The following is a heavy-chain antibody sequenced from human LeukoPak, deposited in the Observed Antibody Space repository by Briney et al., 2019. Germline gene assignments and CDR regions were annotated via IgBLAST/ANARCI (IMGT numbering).Heavy chain of an antibody. J-gene: IGHJ3*01. V-gene: IGHV4-59*01. Sequence: GSLRLSCAASGFTFSSYAMSWIRQPPGKGLECIAYISYSGGTKYNPSLRSRVTISQDTSKNQFSLELSSVTAADTAIYYCARDRAYANSGGYAFDVWGPGTMVTVSS. D-gene: IGHD2-2*01. CDR3: ARDRAYANSGGYAFDV. CDR1: GFTFSSYA. CDR2: ISYSGGT.